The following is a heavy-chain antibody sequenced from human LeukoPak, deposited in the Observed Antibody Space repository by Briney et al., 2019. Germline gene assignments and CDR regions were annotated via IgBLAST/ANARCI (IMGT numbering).Heavy chain of an antibody. CDR3: AGQYSSGWYDVGNYYYGMDV. J-gene: IGHJ6*02. D-gene: IGHD6-19*01. V-gene: IGHV3-30*03. Sequence: SCKASGYTFTSYYMHWVRQAPAKGLEWVAVISYDGSNKYYADSVKGRFTISRDNSKNTLYLQMNSLRAEDTAVYYCAGQYSSGWYDVGNYYYGMDVWGQGTTVTVSS. CDR2: ISYDGSNK. CDR1: GYTFTSYY.